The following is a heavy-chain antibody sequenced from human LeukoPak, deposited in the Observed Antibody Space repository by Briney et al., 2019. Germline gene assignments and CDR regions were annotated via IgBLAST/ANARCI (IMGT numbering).Heavy chain of an antibody. CDR2: IYYSGST. CDR1: GGSISSHY. D-gene: IGHD1-26*01. CDR3: ARGPGGSYFGY. V-gene: IGHV4-59*11. J-gene: IGHJ4*02. Sequence: SETLSLTCTVPGGSISSHYWSWIRPRPGKGLEWIGYIYYSGSTHYNPSLKSRVTISVDTSKNQFSLKLSSVTAADTAVYYCARGPGGSYFGYWGQGTLVTVSS.